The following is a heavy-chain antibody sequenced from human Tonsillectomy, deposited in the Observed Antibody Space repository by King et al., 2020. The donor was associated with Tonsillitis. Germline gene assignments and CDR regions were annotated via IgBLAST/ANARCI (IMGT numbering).Heavy chain of an antibody. D-gene: IGHD4-17*01. CDR1: GFTFSSYA. CDR3: AKGWAYGDFAQFDY. CDR2: ISASGDIT. Sequence: VQLVESGGGLVQPGGSLRLSCAASGFTFSSYAMRWVRQAPGKGLEWVSAISASGDITHYADSVKGRFTISRDNSKNTLYLQVNSLRAEDTAVYYCAKGWAYGDFAQFDYWGQGTLVTVSS. J-gene: IGHJ4*02. V-gene: IGHV3-23*04.